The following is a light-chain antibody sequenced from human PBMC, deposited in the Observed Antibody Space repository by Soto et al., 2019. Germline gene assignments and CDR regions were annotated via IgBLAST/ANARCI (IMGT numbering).Light chain of an antibody. CDR3: QQSDHSPMYT. CDR1: QSISNF. V-gene: IGKV1-39*01. CDR2: AAS. J-gene: IGKJ2*01. Sequence: DIQMTQSPSSLSASVGDRVTITCRASQSISNFLNWYQQKPGKAPKLLIYAASTLQSGVPSRFSGGGSGTDFTLTISSLQPEDFATYYCQQSDHSPMYTFGQGTDLESK.